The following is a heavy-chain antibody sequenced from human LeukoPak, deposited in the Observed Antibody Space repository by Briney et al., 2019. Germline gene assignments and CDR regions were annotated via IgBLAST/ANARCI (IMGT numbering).Heavy chain of an antibody. D-gene: IGHD6-13*01. CDR1: GFTFKSYT. V-gene: IGHV3-21*01. CDR2: ISSSSSYI. CDR3: ARERESTYSSSSYFDY. Sequence: NAGGSLRLSCAASGFTFKSYTMTWVRLSPQRGLEWVSSISSSSSYIYYADSVKGRFTISRDNAKNSLYLQMNSLRAEDTAVYYCARERESTYSSSSYFDYWGQGTLVTVSS. J-gene: IGHJ4*02.